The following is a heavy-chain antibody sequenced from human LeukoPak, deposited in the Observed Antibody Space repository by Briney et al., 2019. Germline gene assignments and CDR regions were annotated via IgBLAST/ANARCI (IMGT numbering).Heavy chain of an antibody. CDR2: ISSSGNSI. CDR1: GFTFSGYE. Sequence: PGGSLRLSCTASGFTFSGYEMNWVRQAPGKGLEWVSYISSSGNSIYYADSVKGRFTISRDNAKNSLYLKMNSLRAEDMAVYYCARGRSGSCWGQGTLVTVSS. CDR3: ARGRSGSC. D-gene: IGHD6-13*01. J-gene: IGHJ1*01. V-gene: IGHV3-48*03.